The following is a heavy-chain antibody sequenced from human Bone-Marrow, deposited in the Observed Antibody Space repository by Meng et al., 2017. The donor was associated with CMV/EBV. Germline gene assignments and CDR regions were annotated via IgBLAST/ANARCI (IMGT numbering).Heavy chain of an antibody. V-gene: IGHV3-23*03. Sequence: GGSLRLSCAASGFTFSSYAMSWVRQAPGRGLEWVSVIYSGGSSTYYADSVKGRFTISRDNSKNTLYLQMNSLRAEDTAVYYCAKEIGTIVGAYFDYWGQGTLVNGAS. CDR1: GFTFSSYA. D-gene: IGHD1-26*01. CDR2: IYSGGSST. CDR3: AKEIGTIVGAYFDY. J-gene: IGHJ4*02.